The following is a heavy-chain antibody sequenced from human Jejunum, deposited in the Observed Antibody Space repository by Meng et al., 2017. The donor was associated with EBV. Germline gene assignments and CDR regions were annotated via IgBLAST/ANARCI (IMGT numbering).Heavy chain of an antibody. V-gene: IGHV3-74*01. CDR3: VRGPPPDT. CDR1: GFTPSGHW. CDR2: INSDGSKT. Sequence: EGQLVESGGGLVQPGDPRTLSCAASGFTPSGHWMHWVRQAPGKGLVWVSRINSDGSKTNYADSVKGRFTISRDIAKNTLYLQLNSLRADDTAVYYCVRGPPPDTWGQGTLVTVSS. J-gene: IGHJ5*02.